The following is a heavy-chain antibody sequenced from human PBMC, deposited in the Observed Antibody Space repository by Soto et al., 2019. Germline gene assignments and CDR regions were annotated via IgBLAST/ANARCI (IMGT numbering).Heavy chain of an antibody. CDR1: GLTVSGKKY. J-gene: IGHJ3*01. CDR2: LYDVDGT. Sequence: DVHLVESEGGLIQPGESLRLSCAAFGLTVSGKKYVAWVRQAPGKGLEWVSALYDVDGTYYADSVKGRFTTSRDSSKTTVYRQMNGLRPDDTAVYYCASWHEREHAYDVWGQGTTVTVSS. CDR3: ASWHEREHAYDV. D-gene: IGHD1-1*01. V-gene: IGHV3-53*01.